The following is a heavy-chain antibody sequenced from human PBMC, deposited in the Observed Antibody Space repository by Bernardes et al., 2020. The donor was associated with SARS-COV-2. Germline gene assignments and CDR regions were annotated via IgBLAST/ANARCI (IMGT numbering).Heavy chain of an antibody. CDR2: ISTSSSYI. CDR3: ARVDFSNLYYFDY. Sequence: WGSLRLSCASSRFTFGSYTMNWVRQAPGKGLEWISSISTSSSYISYSDSVRGRFTISRDNAKNSVSLQMNSLRAEDTAVYYCARVDFSNLYYFDYWVQGTPVTVSS. V-gene: IGHV3-21*06. D-gene: IGHD4-4*01. J-gene: IGHJ4*02. CDR1: RFTFGSYT.